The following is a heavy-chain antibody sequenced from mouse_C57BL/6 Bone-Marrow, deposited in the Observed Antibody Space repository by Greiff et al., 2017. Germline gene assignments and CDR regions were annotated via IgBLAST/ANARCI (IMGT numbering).Heavy chain of an antibody. Sequence: DVMLVESGGGLLQPGGSMKLSCVSSGFTFSNYWMNWVRQSPEQGLEWVAQIRLKSDNYATHYAESVQGRFTISRDDSKSSVYQQMNNLSAEDTGIYYCSGPYYYGSSLAWFAYWGQGTLVTVSA. J-gene: IGHJ3*01. V-gene: IGHV6-3*01. CDR3: SGPYYYGSSLAWFAY. CDR1: GFTFSNYW. D-gene: IGHD1-1*01. CDR2: IRLKSDNYAT.